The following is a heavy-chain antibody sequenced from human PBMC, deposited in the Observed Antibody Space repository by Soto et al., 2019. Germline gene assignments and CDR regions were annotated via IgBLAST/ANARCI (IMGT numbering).Heavy chain of an antibody. Sequence: GESLKISCRGSGDRFSFYWIGWVRQMPGRGLEWMGPIYPGDSNTKYSPSFEGQVTISADASISTVYLQWGSLKASDTAMYYCARGGFGVLTRPLDYWGQGTLVTVSS. CDR3: ARGGFGVLTRPLDY. V-gene: IGHV5-51*01. CDR1: GDRFSFYW. D-gene: IGHD3-3*01. J-gene: IGHJ4*02. CDR2: IYPGDSNT.